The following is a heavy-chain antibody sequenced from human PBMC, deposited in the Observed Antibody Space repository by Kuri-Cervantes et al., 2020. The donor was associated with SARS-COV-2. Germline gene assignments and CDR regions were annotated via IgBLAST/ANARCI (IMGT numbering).Heavy chain of an antibody. CDR3: TRDPLYYDFWSGNDAFDI. CDR2: TRSKVYSGTT. V-gene: IGHV3-49*03. D-gene: IGHD3-3*01. CDR1: GFIFSDYY. J-gene: IGHJ3*02. Sequence: GESLKISCTASGFIFSDYYMTWIRQAPGKGLEWVGFTRSKVYSGTTDYAASVKGRFTISRDDSKSIAYLQMNSLKTEDTAVYYYTRDPLYYDFWSGNDAFDIWGQGTMVTVSS.